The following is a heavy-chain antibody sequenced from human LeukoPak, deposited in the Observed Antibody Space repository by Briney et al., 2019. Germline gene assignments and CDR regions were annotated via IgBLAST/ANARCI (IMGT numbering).Heavy chain of an antibody. CDR1: GGTFSSYA. CDR2: IIPILGIA. J-gene: IGHJ5*02. Sequence: SVKVSCKAYGGTFSSYAISWVRQAPGQGLEWMGRIIPILGIANSAQKFQGRVTITADNSTSTAYMELSSLRSEDTAVYYCARDNAPLEVGPWGQGTLVTVSS. CDR3: ARDNAPLEVGP. V-gene: IGHV1-69*04. D-gene: IGHD3-10*01.